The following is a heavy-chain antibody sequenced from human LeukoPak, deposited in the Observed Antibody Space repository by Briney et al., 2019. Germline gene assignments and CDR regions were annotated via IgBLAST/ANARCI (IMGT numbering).Heavy chain of an antibody. CDR1: GYSFTDYG. CDR2: ISAYSGDT. CDR3: ARDLGEGARRDFDS. Sequence: RASVTVSCKASGYSFTDYGISWVRQVHGQGLERMGWISAYSGDTDYAQRFQDRVTITTHISAGTAYMEIRSLISDATAVYYCARDLGEGARRDFDSWGQGTLVAVSS. D-gene: IGHD1-26*01. V-gene: IGHV1-18*01. J-gene: IGHJ4*02.